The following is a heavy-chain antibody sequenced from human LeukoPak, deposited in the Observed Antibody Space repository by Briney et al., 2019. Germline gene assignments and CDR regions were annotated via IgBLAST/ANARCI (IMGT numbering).Heavy chain of an antibody. CDR3: ARGTGCTGGSCSYYGMDV. CDR1: GYTFSSYA. Sequence: ASVKVSCKGSGYTFSSYAIHWVRQAPGQRLEWMGWINAGNGDTKYSQKFQGRVTITRDTSATTAYMELSSLRSEDTAVYYCARGTGCTGGSCSYYGMDVWGQGTTVTVSS. J-gene: IGHJ6*02. CDR2: INAGNGDT. V-gene: IGHV1-3*01. D-gene: IGHD2-15*01.